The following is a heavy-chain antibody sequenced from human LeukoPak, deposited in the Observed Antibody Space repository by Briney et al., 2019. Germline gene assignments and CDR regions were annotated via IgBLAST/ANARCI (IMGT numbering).Heavy chain of an antibody. V-gene: IGHV3-21*01. CDR2: ISSSSSYI. J-gene: IGHJ3*02. CDR3: ARVSFYTRGAFDI. CDR1: GFTFSSYS. D-gene: IGHD2/OR15-2a*01. Sequence: GGSLRLSCAASGFTFSSYSMNWVRQAPGKGLEWVSSISSSSSYIYYADSVRGRVNISRDNAKNSLYLQMNSLRAEDTAVYYCARVSFYTRGAFDIWGQGTMVTVSS.